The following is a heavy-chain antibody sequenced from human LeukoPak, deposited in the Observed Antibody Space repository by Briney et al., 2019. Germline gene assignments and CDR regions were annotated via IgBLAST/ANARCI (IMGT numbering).Heavy chain of an antibody. D-gene: IGHD6-19*01. V-gene: IGHV3-7*01. CDR2: IEQDEREI. CDR3: ATCRGPGCPGWYFDV. Sequence: PGGSLRLSCAASGFSFGGSWMSWLRQAPGKGLEWVANIEQDEREIFYADSVKGRFTIFRDNAKNSLYLQMNSLRVEDTAVYYCATCRGPGCPGWYFDVWGRGTLVTVSS. J-gene: IGHJ2*01. CDR1: GFSFGGSW.